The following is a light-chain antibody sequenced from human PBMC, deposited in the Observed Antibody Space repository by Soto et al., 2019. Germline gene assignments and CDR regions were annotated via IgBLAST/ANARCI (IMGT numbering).Light chain of an antibody. CDR1: QGISSY. J-gene: IGKJ1*01. CDR2: AAS. V-gene: IGKV1-8*01. CDR3: QQYYSYPRT. Sequence: AIRMTQSPSSFSASTGDRVTITCRASQGISSYLAWYQQKPGKAPKLLIYAASTLQSGVPSRFSGSGSGTDFTLTISCLQSEDVATYYCQQYYSYPRTFGQGTKVEI.